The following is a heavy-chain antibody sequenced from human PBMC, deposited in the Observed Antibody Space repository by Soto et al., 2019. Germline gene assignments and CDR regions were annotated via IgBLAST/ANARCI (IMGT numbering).Heavy chain of an antibody. Sequence: QLQLQESGPGLVKPSETLSLTCTVSGGSISSSSYYWGWIRQPPGKGLEWIGSIYYSGSTYYNPSLKSRVTISVDTSKNQFSLKLSSVTAADTAVYYCARHISPSIPVHSGSYYGDNWFDPWGQGTLVTVSS. V-gene: IGHV4-39*01. CDR1: GGSISSSSYY. D-gene: IGHD1-26*01. CDR2: IYYSGST. CDR3: ARHISPSIPVHSGSYYGDNWFDP. J-gene: IGHJ5*02.